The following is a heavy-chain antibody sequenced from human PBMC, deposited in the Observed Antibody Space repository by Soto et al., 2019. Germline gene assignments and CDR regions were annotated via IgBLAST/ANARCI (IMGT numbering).Heavy chain of an antibody. V-gene: IGHV4-59*01. D-gene: IGHD4-17*01. CDR2: IYYSGST. Sequence: SETLSLTCTVSGGSISSYYWSWIRQPPGKGLERIGYIYYSGSTNYNPSLKSRVTISVDTSKNQFFLKLSSVTAADTAVYYCARADYGDYVGYYYYYGMDVWGQGTTVTVSS. J-gene: IGHJ6*02. CDR3: ARADYGDYVGYYYYYGMDV. CDR1: GGSISSYY.